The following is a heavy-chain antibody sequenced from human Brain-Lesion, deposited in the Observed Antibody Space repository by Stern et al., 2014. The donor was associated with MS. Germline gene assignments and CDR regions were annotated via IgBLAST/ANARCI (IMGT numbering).Heavy chain of an antibody. CDR1: GGSISSGSDY. Sequence: VQLVESGPGLVKPSQTLSLTCTVSGGSISSGSDYWSWIRQPVGKGLEWIGRIHPSGSAFYTPPLKSRVTISTDTSMNQFSLELNSATAADTAIYYCASGYRIFDYWGQGIVVTVSS. CDR3: ASGYRIFDY. V-gene: IGHV4-61*02. CDR2: IHPSGSA. J-gene: IGHJ4*02. D-gene: IGHD5-18*01.